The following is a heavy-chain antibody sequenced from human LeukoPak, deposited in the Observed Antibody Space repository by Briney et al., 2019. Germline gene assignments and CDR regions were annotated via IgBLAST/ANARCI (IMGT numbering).Heavy chain of an antibody. D-gene: IGHD5/OR15-5a*01. Sequence: ASVKVSCKASGYTFTGYYMHWVRQAPGQGLEWMGRINPNSGGTNYAQKFQGRVTMTRDTSISTAYMELSRLRSDDTAVYYCAKDLRPDGVNDLDHWGQGTLVTVSS. CDR1: GYTFTGYY. CDR2: INPNSGGT. V-gene: IGHV1-2*06. J-gene: IGHJ4*02. CDR3: AKDLRPDGVNDLDH.